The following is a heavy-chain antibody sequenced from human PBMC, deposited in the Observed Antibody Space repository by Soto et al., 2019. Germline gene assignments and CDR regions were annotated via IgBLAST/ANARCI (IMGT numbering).Heavy chain of an antibody. CDR3: ARGDGGAFDI. J-gene: IGHJ3*02. V-gene: IGHV3-30-3*01. CDR1: GFTFSSYA. D-gene: IGHD3-16*01. Sequence: GGSLRLSCAASGFTFSSYAMHWVRQAPGKGLEWVAVISYDGSNKYYADSVKGRFTISRDNSKNTLYLQMNSLRAEDTAVYYWARGDGGAFDIWGQGTMVTVSS. CDR2: ISYDGSNK.